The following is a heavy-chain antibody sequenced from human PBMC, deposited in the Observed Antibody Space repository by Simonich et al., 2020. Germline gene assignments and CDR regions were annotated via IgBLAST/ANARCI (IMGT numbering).Heavy chain of an antibody. Sequence: EVQLVESGGGLVKPGGSLRLSCAASGFTFSSYSMNWVRQAPGKGREGFASIGKSSSYIYYEASVKGRFTISRDNAKNSLYLQMNSLRAEDTAVYYCARKRFLEWFFDYWGQGTLVTVSS. J-gene: IGHJ4*02. V-gene: IGHV3-21*01. CDR2: IGKSSSYI. CDR1: GFTFSSYS. D-gene: IGHD3-3*01. CDR3: ARKRFLEWFFDY.